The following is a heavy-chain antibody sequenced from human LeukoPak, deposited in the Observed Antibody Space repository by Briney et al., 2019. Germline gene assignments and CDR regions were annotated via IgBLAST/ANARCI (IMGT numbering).Heavy chain of an antibody. V-gene: IGHV4-39*01. CDR1: GGSISSSSYY. J-gene: IGHJ4*02. CDR2: IYYSGST. D-gene: IGHD1-20*01. CDR3: ARYGVTGTVDY. Sequence: SETLSLTCTVSGGSISSSSYYWGWIRQPPGKGLEWIGGIYYSGSTYYNPSLKSRVTISVDTSKNQFSLKLSSVTAADTAVYYCARYGVTGTVDYWGQGTLVTVSS.